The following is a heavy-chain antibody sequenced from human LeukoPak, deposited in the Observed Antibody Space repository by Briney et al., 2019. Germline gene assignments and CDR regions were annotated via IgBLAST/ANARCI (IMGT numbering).Heavy chain of an antibody. V-gene: IGHV3-21*01. CDR3: ARYPHTAMAFDY. D-gene: IGHD5-18*01. Sequence: GGSLRLSCAASGFTFSSYSMNWVRQAPGKGLEWVSSISSSSSYIYYADSVKGRFTISRDNAKNSLYLQMNGLRAEDTAVYYCARYPHTAMAFDYWGQGTLVTVSS. J-gene: IGHJ4*02. CDR2: ISSSSSYI. CDR1: GFTFSSYS.